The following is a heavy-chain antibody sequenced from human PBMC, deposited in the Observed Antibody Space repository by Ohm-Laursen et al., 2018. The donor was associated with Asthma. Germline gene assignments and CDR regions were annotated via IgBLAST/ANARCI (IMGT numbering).Heavy chain of an antibody. Sequence: SLRLSCAASGFTFDDYAMHWVRQAPGKGLEWVSGISWNSGSIGYADSVKGRFTISRDNAKNSLYLQMNSLRAEDTAVYYCAKDMAMATEYYYYGMDVWGQGTTVTVSS. CDR1: GFTFDDYA. CDR2: ISWNSGSI. CDR3: AKDMAMATEYYYYGMDV. D-gene: IGHD5-24*01. V-gene: IGHV3-9*01. J-gene: IGHJ6*02.